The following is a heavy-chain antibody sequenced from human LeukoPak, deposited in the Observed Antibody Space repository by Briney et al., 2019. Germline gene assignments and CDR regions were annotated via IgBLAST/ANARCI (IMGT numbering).Heavy chain of an antibody. V-gene: IGHV3-43*01. CDR1: GFTFDDYI. J-gene: IGHJ4*02. CDR2: ISWDGGST. CDR3: AKDITPSSKSGYFDY. D-gene: IGHD4-11*01. Sequence: PGGSLPLSCAASGFTFDDYIMHWVRPAPGKGLAWVSLISWDGGSTYYADSVKGRFTLSRDNSQNSLYLQMNSLRTEDTALYYCAKDITPSSKSGYFDYWGQGTLVTVSS.